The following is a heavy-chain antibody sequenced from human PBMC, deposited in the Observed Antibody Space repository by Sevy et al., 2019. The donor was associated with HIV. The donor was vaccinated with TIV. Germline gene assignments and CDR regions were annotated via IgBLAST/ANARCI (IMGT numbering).Heavy chain of an antibody. Sequence: GGCLRLSCVASGLTFYSYDMNWVRQAPGRGPEWFSRINPRSDIIDYADFVKGRFTVSRDNSKNTLYLQMNSLRAEDTALYYSVKDQGGWGNFDYWGQGTLVTVSS. CDR1: GLTFYSYD. V-gene: IGHV3-23*01. J-gene: IGHJ4*02. CDR3: VKDQGGWGNFDY. D-gene: IGHD6-19*01. CDR2: INPRSDII.